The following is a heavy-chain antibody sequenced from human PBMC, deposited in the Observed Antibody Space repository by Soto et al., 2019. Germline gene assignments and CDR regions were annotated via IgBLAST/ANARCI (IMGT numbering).Heavy chain of an antibody. CDR1: GGSFSSGSYY. V-gene: IGHV4-61*01. CDR3: ARDVEGVAAGYYFYRMDV. D-gene: IGHD2-15*01. Sequence: SETLSLTCTVSGGSFSSGSYYWSWIRQPPGQGLEWIGYIHSSGSTNYNPSLKSCVTISVDTSKNQFSLKLSSVTAADTAVYYSARDVEGVAAGYYFYRMDVWGQGTTVTVSS. CDR2: IHSSGST. J-gene: IGHJ6*02.